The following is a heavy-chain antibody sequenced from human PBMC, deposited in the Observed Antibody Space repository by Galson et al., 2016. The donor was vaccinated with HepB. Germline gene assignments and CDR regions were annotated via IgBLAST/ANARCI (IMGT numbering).Heavy chain of an antibody. Sequence: SETLSLTCTVSGDSIGSSRYYWVWIRQPPGRGLEWIGYIYRSGTTYSSPSLESRITMSVDTSKNQFSLNLSSVTVADTAVYYCARPGRGSPSDYYYYGMDVWGKGTTVTVSS. J-gene: IGHJ6*04. CDR3: ARPGRGSPSDYYYYGMDV. V-gene: IGHV4-39*01. CDR1: GDSIGSSRYY. CDR2: IYRSGTT. D-gene: IGHD6-6*01.